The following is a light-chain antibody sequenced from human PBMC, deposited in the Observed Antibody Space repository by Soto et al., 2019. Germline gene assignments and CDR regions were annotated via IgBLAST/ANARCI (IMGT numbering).Light chain of an antibody. V-gene: IGKV1-39*01. CDR1: QSISSY. Sequence: DIXMTQSPSSLSASVGDRVTITCRASQSISSYLNWYQQKPGKAPKLLIYAASSLQSGVPSRFSGSGSGTDFTLTISSLQPEDFATYYCQQSYSTPPTFGQGTKVEIK. CDR3: QQSYSTPPT. CDR2: AAS. J-gene: IGKJ1*01.